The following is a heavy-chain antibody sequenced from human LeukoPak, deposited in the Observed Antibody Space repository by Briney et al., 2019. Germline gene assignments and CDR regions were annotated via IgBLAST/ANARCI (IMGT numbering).Heavy chain of an antibody. D-gene: IGHD4-23*01. CDR3: TRFGGFDI. CDR2: IRSKAYGGTT. V-gene: IGHV3-49*03. CDR1: GFTFGEFA. J-gene: IGHJ3*02. Sequence: GGSLRLSCSASGFTFGEFAMSWFRQAPGKGLEWLAFIRSKAYGGTTEYAASVKGRFTISRDDSKSIAYLQMNSLKPEDTAVYYCTRFGGFDIWGQGTMVTVSS.